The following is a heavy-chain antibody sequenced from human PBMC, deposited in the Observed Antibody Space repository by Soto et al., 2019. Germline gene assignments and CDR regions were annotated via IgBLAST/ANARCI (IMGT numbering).Heavy chain of an antibody. D-gene: IGHD3-3*01. CDR1: GYTFTSYG. V-gene: IGHV1-18*04. J-gene: IGHJ6*02. CDR3: ARDTPPSYYDFWSGYARYYYYGMDV. CDR2: ISAYNGNT. Sequence: QVQLVQSGAEVKKPGASVKVSCKASGYTFTSYGISWVRQAPGQGLEWMGWISAYNGNTNYAQKLQGRVTMTTDTSTSTAYIELRSLRSDDTAVYYCARDTPPSYYDFWSGYARYYYYGMDVWGQGTTVTVSS.